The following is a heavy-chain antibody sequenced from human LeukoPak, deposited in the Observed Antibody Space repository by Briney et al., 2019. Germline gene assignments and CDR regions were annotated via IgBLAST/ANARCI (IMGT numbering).Heavy chain of an antibody. CDR3: ARRWNYGRNYYIDV. Sequence: SETLSLTCAVYGGSFSNYYWSWIRQTPGKGMEGIGEINDNGRINYNPSLMSRVTVSVDTSKNQFSLRLTSVTATDTAIYYCARRWNYGRNYYIDVWGKGATVSVSS. CDR2: INDNGRI. CDR1: GGSFSNYY. J-gene: IGHJ6*03. V-gene: IGHV4-34*01. D-gene: IGHD1-7*01.